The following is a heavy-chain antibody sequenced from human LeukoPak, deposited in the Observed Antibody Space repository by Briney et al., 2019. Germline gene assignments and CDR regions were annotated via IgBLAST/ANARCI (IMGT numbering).Heavy chain of an antibody. D-gene: IGHD3-22*01. CDR1: GYTFTSYG. V-gene: IGHV1-18*01. CDR3: ARGYYYDSSGYQGYFDY. Sequence: GASVKVSCKASGYTFTSYGISWVRQAPGQGLEWMGWISAYNGNTNYAQKLQGRVTMTTDTSTSTAYMELRSLRSDDTAVYYCARGYYYDSSGYQGYFDYWGQGTLVTVSS. J-gene: IGHJ4*02. CDR2: ISAYNGNT.